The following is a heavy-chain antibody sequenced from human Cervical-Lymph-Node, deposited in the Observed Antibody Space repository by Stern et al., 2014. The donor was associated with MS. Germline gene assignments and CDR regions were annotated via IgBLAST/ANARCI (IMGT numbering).Heavy chain of an antibody. Sequence: EVQLEESGGGLAHPGGSLRLSCAASGFTITQSAMGWVRQAPGKGLEWVSSVSGNGDHTYYAGSVKGRFTISRDRSKNTLHLQMHRLRTEDTAVYYCAKSGARPTWFGVSHWFGSWGQGTLVSVFS. J-gene: IGHJ5*01. CDR3: AKSGARPTWFGVSHWFGS. CDR1: GFTITQSA. D-gene: IGHD3-10*01. CDR2: VSGNGDHT. V-gene: IGHV3-23*04.